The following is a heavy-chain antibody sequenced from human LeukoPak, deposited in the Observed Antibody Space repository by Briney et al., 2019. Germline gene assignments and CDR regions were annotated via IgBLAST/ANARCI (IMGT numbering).Heavy chain of an antibody. CDR3: ARGYDFWSIDY. CDR2: ISSSSSYI. CDR1: GFTFSSYS. D-gene: IGHD3-3*01. J-gene: IGHJ4*02. Sequence: GGSLRLSCAASGFTFSSYSMNWVRQAPGKGLEWVSSISSSSSYIYYADSVKGRFTISRDNAKNTLYLQMNSLRADDTAVYYCARGYDFWSIDYWGQGTLVTVSS. V-gene: IGHV3-21*01.